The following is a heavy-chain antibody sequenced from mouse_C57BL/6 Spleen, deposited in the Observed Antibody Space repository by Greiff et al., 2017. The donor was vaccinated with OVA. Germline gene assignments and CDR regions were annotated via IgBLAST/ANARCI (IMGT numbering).Heavy chain of an antibody. CDR2: ISSGSSTI. Sequence: EAKLVESGGGLVKPGGSLKLSCAASGFTFSDYGMHWVRQAPEKGLEWVAYISSGSSTIYYADTVKGRFTISRDNAKNTLFLQMTSLRSEDTAMYYCARNYGSSYWYFDVWGTGTTVTVSS. V-gene: IGHV5-17*01. CDR1: GFTFSDYG. CDR3: ARNYGSSYWYFDV. J-gene: IGHJ1*03. D-gene: IGHD1-1*01.